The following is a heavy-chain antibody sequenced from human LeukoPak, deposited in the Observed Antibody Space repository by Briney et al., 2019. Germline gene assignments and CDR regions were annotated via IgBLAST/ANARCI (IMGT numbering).Heavy chain of an antibody. V-gene: IGHV3-23*01. CDR1: GFTFSNSD. D-gene: IGHD3-16*01. CDR2: ISASGDST. CDR3: AKGLRTGVGPYMGYHYYMDV. J-gene: IGHJ6*03. Sequence: GGSLRLSCAASGFTFSNSDMSWVRQAPGKGLEWVSVISASGDSTHYADSVKGRFTISRDNSKNMLYLQMNSLRDEDTGVYYCAKGLRTGVGPYMGYHYYMDVWGKGATVTVSS.